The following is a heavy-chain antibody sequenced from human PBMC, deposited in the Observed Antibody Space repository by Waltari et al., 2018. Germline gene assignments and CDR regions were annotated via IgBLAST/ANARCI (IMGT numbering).Heavy chain of an antibody. CDR2: ISSSSSTI. Sequence: EVQLVESGGGLVQPGGSLRLSCAASGFTFSSYSMNWVRQAPGKGLEWVSYISSSSSTIYYADSVKGRFTISRDNAKNSLYLQMNSLRAEDTAVYYCAVPSQSDFDYWGQGTLVTVSS. V-gene: IGHV3-48*01. CDR3: AVPSQSDFDY. J-gene: IGHJ4*02. CDR1: GFTFSSYS.